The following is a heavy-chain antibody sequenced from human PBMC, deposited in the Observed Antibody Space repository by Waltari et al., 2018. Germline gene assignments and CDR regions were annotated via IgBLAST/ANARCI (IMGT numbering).Heavy chain of an antibody. CDR1: GFPVSRNY. J-gene: IGHJ4*02. Sequence: EVQLVESGGGLIQPGGSLRLSCADSGFPVSRNYMRLVRQAPGKGLEWVSVIYSGGSTYYADSVKGRFTISRDNSKNTLYLQMNSLRAEDTAVYYCARVGNVVATMDFDYWGQGTLVTVSS. D-gene: IGHD5-12*01. CDR2: IYSGGST. CDR3: ARVGNVVATMDFDY. V-gene: IGHV3-53*01.